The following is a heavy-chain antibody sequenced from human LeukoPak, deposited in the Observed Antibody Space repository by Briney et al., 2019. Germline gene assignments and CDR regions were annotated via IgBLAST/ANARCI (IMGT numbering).Heavy chain of an antibody. CDR2: ISYSGST. V-gene: IGHV4-30-4*08. Sequence: PSETLSLTCAVSGVPISSGDYYWTWIRQPPGKGLEWIGYISYSGSTYYNPSLKSGITISLDTSKNQFSLKVTSVTAADTAVYYCARDENSYYMDVWGTGTTVTVSS. CDR3: ARDENSYYMDV. J-gene: IGHJ6*03. CDR1: GVPISSGDYY.